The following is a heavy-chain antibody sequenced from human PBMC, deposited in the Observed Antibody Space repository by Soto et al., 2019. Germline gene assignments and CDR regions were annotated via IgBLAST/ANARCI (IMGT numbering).Heavy chain of an antibody. J-gene: IGHJ4*02. CDR1: GFTFSSYG. Sequence: GGSLRLSCAASGFTFSSYGMHWVRQAPGKGLEWVAVISYDGSNKYYADSVKGRFTISRDNSKNTLYLQMNSLRAEDTAVYYCAKDLGAYFDRSGYYHARAPFDYWGQGTLVTVSS. CDR2: ISYDGSNK. CDR3: AKDLGAYFDRSGYYHARAPFDY. V-gene: IGHV3-30*18. D-gene: IGHD3-22*01.